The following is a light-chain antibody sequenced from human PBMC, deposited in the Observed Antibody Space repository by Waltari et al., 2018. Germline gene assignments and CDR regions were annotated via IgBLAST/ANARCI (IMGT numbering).Light chain of an antibody. Sequence: QSALTQPASVSGSPGQSITISCTGTSSDVGGYNYVSWYQQHPGKAPKLMISDVSKRPPGVSHPFDGSQSGKTASLTISGLQAEDEADYYCSSYTSGTTVVFGGGTKLTVL. V-gene: IGLV2-14*01. CDR3: SSYTSGTTVV. CDR2: DVS. CDR1: SSDVGGYNY. J-gene: IGLJ2*01.